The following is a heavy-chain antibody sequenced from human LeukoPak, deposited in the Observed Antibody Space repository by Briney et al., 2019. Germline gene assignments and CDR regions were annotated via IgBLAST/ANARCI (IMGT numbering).Heavy chain of an antibody. CDR2: IRYDGSNK. Sequence: GGSLRLSCAASGFTFSSYGMHWVRQAPGKGLEWVAFIRYDGSNKYYADSVKGRFTISRDNSKNTLYLQMNSLRAEDTAVYYCAKDLSSRLYYDFWSGLDYWGQGTLVTVSS. CDR1: GFTFSSYG. D-gene: IGHD3-3*01. V-gene: IGHV3-30*02. J-gene: IGHJ4*02. CDR3: AKDLSSRLYYDFWSGLDY.